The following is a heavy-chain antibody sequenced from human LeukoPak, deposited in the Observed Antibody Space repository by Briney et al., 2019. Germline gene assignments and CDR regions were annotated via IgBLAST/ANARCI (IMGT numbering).Heavy chain of an antibody. CDR3: ARDRATAGIFDY. J-gene: IGHJ4*02. V-gene: IGHV3-7*01. Sequence: GGSLRLSCAASGFTFSVYWMSWDRQAPGKGLEWVASIKQDGSEKYYVDSVKGRFTISRDNAKNSLYLQMNSLRAEDTAVYHCARDRATAGIFDYWGQGALVTVSS. D-gene: IGHD6-13*01. CDR2: IKQDGSEK. CDR1: GFTFSVYW.